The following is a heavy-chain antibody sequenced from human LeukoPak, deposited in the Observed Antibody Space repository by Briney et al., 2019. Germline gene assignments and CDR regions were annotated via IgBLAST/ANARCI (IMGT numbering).Heavy chain of an antibody. CDR1: GFTFSSYW. V-gene: IGHV3-74*01. Sequence: GGSPRLSCAVSGFTFSSYWMHWVRRAPGKGLVWVSRINGDGSTTNYADSVKGRFTISRDNAKNTLYLQMNSLRAEDTAVYYCVRLSNTPTPDYWGQGTLVTVSS. D-gene: IGHD3-3*02. CDR3: VRLSNTPTPDY. J-gene: IGHJ4*02. CDR2: INGDGSTT.